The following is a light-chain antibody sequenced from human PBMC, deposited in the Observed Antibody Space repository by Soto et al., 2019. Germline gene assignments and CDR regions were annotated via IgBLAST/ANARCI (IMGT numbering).Light chain of an antibody. Sequence: DIQMTQSPPTLSASVGDRVTITCRASQSISSWLAWYQQKPGKAPKLLIYKASSLESGVPSRFSGSGSGTGFTLTITSLQPDDFATYSCQHYHHYSPKYTFGQGTKLEIK. V-gene: IGKV1-5*03. CDR2: KAS. CDR1: QSISSW. CDR3: QHYHHYSPKYT. J-gene: IGKJ2*01.